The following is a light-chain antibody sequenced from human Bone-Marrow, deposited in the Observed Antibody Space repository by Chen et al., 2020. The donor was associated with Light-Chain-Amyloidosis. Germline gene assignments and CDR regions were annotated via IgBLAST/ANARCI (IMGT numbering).Light chain of an antibody. CDR3: QVWDRSSDRPV. CDR1: NIGSTS. J-gene: IGLJ3*02. Sequence: STVLTQPSSVPVASGQTATIACGGNNIGSTSVHWYQQPPGQAPLLVVYDDSDRPSGIPERLSGSNSGNTATLTISRVEAGDEADYYCQVWDRSSDRPVFGGGTKLTVL. V-gene: IGLV3-21*02. CDR2: DDS.